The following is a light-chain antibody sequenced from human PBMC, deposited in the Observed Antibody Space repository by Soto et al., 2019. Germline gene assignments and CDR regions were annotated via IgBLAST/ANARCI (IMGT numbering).Light chain of an antibody. Sequence: ILFTQSPSSVSASVGDRVTITCRASQGIDSSFAWYQQKPGKAPKLLIYKASTLKSGVPSRFSGRGSGTEFTLTISSLQPDDVAIYYCQQYDTSSPWPFGQGTKWIS. CDR1: QGIDSS. J-gene: IGKJ1*01. V-gene: IGKV1-5*03. CDR3: QQYDTSSPWP. CDR2: KAS.